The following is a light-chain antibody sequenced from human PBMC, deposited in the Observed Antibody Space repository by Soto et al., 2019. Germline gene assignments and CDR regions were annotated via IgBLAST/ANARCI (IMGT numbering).Light chain of an antibody. J-gene: IGKJ5*01. CDR1: QSVTNNY. V-gene: IGKV3-20*01. CDR2: VAS. Sequence: EIVLTQSPGTLSLSPGERATLCCRASQSVTNNYLAWYQQKPGQAPRLLIYVASSRAAGIPDRFSGSGSGTDFSLTISRLELEDFAVYYCQIYGSSPPITFGQGTRLELK. CDR3: QIYGSSPPIT.